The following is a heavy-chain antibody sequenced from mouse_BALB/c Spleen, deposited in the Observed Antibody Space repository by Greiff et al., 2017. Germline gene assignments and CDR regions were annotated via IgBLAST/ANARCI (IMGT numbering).Heavy chain of an antibody. CDR3: AYYYGSSPFAY. Sequence: EVKLMESGPELMKPGASVKISCKASGYSFTSYYMHWVKQSHGKSLEWIGYIDPFNGGTSYNQKFKGKATLTVDKSSSTAYMHLSSLTSEDSAVYYCAYYYGSSPFAYWGQGTLVTVSA. D-gene: IGHD1-1*01. CDR1: GYSFTSYY. CDR2: IDPFNGGT. J-gene: IGHJ3*01. V-gene: IGHV1S135*01.